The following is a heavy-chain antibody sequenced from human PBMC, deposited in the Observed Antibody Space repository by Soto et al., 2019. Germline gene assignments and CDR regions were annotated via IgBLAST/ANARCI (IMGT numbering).Heavy chain of an antibody. D-gene: IGHD3-3*01. CDR2: ISGSGGST. CDR1: GFTFSSYA. Sequence: GGSLRLSCAASGFTFSSYAMSWVRQAPGKGLEWVSAISGSGGSTYYADSVKCRFTISRDNSKNTLYLQMNSLRAEDTAVYYCARIRITIFGVVSGPYYYYYGMDVWRQGTTVTVSS. J-gene: IGHJ6*02. CDR3: ARIRITIFGVVSGPYYYYYGMDV. V-gene: IGHV3-23*01.